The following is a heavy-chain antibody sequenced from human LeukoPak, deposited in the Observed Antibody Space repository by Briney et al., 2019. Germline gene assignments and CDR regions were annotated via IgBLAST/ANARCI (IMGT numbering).Heavy chain of an antibody. Sequence: SETLSLTCDVSGYSISSGYYWGWIRQPPGKGLEWIGSVYNSVSTYYNPSLKSRVTISVDTSKNQVSLKLTSVTAADTAVYYCARNATSSDAIVAPARGYFDYWGQGILVTVSS. D-gene: IGHD6-13*01. CDR1: GYSISSGYY. V-gene: IGHV4-38-2*01. CDR3: ARNATSSDAIVAPARGYFDY. J-gene: IGHJ4*02. CDR2: VYNSVST.